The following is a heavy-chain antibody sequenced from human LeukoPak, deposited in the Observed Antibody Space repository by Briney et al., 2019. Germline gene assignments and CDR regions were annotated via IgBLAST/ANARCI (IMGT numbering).Heavy chain of an antibody. Sequence: GESLKISCKGSGYSFTSYWIGWVRQMPGKGLEWMGIIYPGDSDTRYSPSFQGQVTISADKSISTAYLQWSGLKASDTAMYYCARPIVGAHDAFDIWGQGTMVTVSS. V-gene: IGHV5-51*01. CDR1: GYSFTSYW. J-gene: IGHJ3*02. CDR3: ARPIVGAHDAFDI. D-gene: IGHD1-26*01. CDR2: IYPGDSDT.